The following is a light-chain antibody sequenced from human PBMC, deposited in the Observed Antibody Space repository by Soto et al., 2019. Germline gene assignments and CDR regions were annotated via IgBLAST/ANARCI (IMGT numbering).Light chain of an antibody. CDR2: AAS. CDR1: QSISSW. CDR3: QHADSFPLIT. V-gene: IGKV1-12*01. Sequence: DIQITQSPSTLSASVGDRVTITSRASQSISSWLAWYQQKPGKAPKLLIYAASSLQSGVPSRFSGSGSGTDFTLTISSLQPEDFATYYCQHADSFPLITFGQGTRLEIK. J-gene: IGKJ5*01.